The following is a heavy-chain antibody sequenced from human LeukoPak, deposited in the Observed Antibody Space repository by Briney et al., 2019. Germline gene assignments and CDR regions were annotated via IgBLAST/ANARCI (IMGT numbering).Heavy chain of an antibody. CDR1: GGTFSSYA. D-gene: IGHD1-26*01. CDR3: AREASIVGAPFDY. V-gene: IGHV1-69*05. Sequence: SVKVSCKASGGTFSSYAISWVRQAPGQGLEWMGRIIPIFGTANYAQKFQGRVTITTDESTSTAYMELSSLRSEDTAVYYCAREASIVGAPFDYWGQGTLVTASS. CDR2: IIPIFGTA. J-gene: IGHJ4*02.